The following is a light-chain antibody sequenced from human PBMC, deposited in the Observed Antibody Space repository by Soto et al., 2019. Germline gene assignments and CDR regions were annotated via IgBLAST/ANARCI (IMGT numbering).Light chain of an antibody. CDR1: QSVSSSY. Sequence: EIVLTQSPGTLSLSPGERATLSCRASQSVSSSYLAWYQQKPGQAHSLLIYGAFSRATGIPDRFSGSGSGTDFTLTISRLESEDVAVYYCHQYGYSRPYAFGQGTKLEIK. CDR2: GAF. J-gene: IGKJ2*01. CDR3: HQYGYSRPYA. V-gene: IGKV3-20*01.